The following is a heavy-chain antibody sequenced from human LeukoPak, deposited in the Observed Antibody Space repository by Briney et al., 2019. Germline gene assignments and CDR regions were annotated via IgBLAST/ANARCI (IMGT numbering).Heavy chain of an antibody. CDR3: AREPTIFGVVIPPDY. V-gene: IGHV3-7*03. CDR2: IKQDESEK. Sequence: GGSLRLSCAASEFTFSNYWMSWVRQAPGKGLEWVANIKQDESEKYYVDSVKGRFTISRDNAKNLLYLQMNSLRVEDTAVYYCAREPTIFGVVIPPDYWGQGTLVTVSS. J-gene: IGHJ4*02. D-gene: IGHD3-3*01. CDR1: EFTFSNYW.